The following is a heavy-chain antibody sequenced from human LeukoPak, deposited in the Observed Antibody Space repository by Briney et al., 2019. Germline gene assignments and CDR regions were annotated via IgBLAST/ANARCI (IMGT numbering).Heavy chain of an antibody. V-gene: IGHV3-64D*09. CDR1: GFTFSSTA. D-gene: IGHD1-26*01. Sequence: GGSLRLSCSASGFTFSSTAMHWVRQAPGKGLEYVSAISSNGGSTYYTDSVKRRFTISRDNSKNTLNLQMSSLRAEDTAVYYCVKVGKMGDYWGQGTLVTVSS. CDR3: VKVGKMGDY. J-gene: IGHJ4*02. CDR2: ISSNGGST.